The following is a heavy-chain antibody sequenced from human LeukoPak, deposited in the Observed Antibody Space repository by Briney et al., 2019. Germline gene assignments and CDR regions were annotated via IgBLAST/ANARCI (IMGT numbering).Heavy chain of an antibody. J-gene: IGHJ6*02. Sequence: ASVKVSCKASGYTFTGYYMHWVRQAPGQGLEWMGWINPNSGGTNYAQKFQGRVTMTRDTSISTAYMELSRLRPDDTAVYYCARADYYYYGMDVWGQGTTVTVSS. CDR1: GYTFTGYY. CDR2: INPNSGGT. V-gene: IGHV1-2*02. CDR3: ARADYYYYGMDV.